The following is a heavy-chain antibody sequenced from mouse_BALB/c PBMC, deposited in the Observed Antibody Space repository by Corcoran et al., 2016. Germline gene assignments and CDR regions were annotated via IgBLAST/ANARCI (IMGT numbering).Heavy chain of an antibody. V-gene: IGHV3-6*02. D-gene: IGHD1-2*01. CDR3: ARVGYGLYYFDY. Sequence: DVQLQESGPGLVKPSQSLSLTCSVTGYSITSGYYWNWIRQFPGNKLEWMGYISYDGSNNYNPSLKNRISITRDTSKNQFFLKLNSVTTEDTATYYCARVGYGLYYFDYWGQGTTLTVSS. CDR2: ISYDGSN. CDR1: GYSITSGYY. J-gene: IGHJ2*01.